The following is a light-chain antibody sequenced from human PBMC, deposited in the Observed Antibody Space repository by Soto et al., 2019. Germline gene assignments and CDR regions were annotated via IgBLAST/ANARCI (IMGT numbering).Light chain of an antibody. J-gene: IGKJ2*01. V-gene: IGKV3-20*01. CDR2: GAS. Sequence: EIVMTQSPGTLSSSPGERATLSCRASQSVSSSYLAWYQQKPGQAPRLLIYGASSRATGIPDRFSGSGSGTDFTLTISSLQAEDFAVYYCQQYGSSPYTFGQGTKLEIK. CDR3: QQYGSSPYT. CDR1: QSVSSSY.